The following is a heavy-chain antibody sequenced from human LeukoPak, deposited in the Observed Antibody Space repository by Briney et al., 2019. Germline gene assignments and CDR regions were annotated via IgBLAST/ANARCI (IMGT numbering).Heavy chain of an antibody. Sequence: SETLSLTCTVSDYSISSGYYWGWIRQPPGKGLEWIGYIYYSGSTNYNPSLKSRVTISVDTSKNQFSLKLSSVTAADTAVYYCARESKILYGSGSYKAGKREYYFDYWGQGTLVTVSS. V-gene: IGHV4-38-2*02. CDR2: IYYSGST. D-gene: IGHD3-10*01. CDR3: ARESKILYGSGSYKAGKREYYFDY. CDR1: DYSISSGYY. J-gene: IGHJ4*02.